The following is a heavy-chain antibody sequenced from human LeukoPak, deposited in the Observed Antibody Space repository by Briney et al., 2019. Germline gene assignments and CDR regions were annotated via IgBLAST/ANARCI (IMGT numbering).Heavy chain of an antibody. CDR1: GFTFSSYA. V-gene: IGHV3-23*01. Sequence: PGGSLRLSCAAPGFTFSSYAMSWVRQAPGEGLEWVSAISGSGGSTYYADSVKGRFTISRDNSKNTLYLQMNSLRAEDTAVYYCAKIWAATPEFDYWGQGTLVTVSS. CDR2: ISGSGGST. J-gene: IGHJ4*02. D-gene: IGHD2-15*01. CDR3: AKIWAATPEFDY.